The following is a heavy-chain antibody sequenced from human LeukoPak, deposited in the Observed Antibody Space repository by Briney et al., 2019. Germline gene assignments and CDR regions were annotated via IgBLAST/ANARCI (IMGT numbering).Heavy chain of an antibody. D-gene: IGHD6-13*01. CDR1: GGSFSGYY. V-gene: IGHV4-34*01. Sequence: SETLSLTCAVYGGSFSGYYWSWIRQPPGKGLEWIGEINHSGSTNYNPSLKSRVTISVDTSKNQFSLKLSSVTAADTAVYYCARRKSNGYSSSWYGRNYFDYWGQGTLVTVSS. CDR2: INHSGST. CDR3: ARRKSNGYSSSWYGRNYFDY. J-gene: IGHJ4*02.